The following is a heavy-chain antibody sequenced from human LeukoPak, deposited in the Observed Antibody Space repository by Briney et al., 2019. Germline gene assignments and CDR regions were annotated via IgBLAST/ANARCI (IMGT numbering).Heavy chain of an antibody. CDR2: INDSGST. Sequence: SETLSLTCAVYGGSFSGYYWSWIRQPPGKGLEWIGEINDSGSTNYNPSLKSRVTIPVDTSKNQFSLKLNSVTAADTAVYYCARRTYSSTWYFDYWGQGTLVTVSS. D-gene: IGHD6-13*01. J-gene: IGHJ4*02. V-gene: IGHV4-34*01. CDR1: GGSFSGYY. CDR3: ARRTYSSTWYFDY.